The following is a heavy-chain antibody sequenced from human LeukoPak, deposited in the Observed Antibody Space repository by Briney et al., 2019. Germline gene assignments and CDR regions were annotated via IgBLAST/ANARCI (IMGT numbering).Heavy chain of an antibody. Sequence: PGGSLRLSCAASGFTFSSYWMSWVRQAPGKGLEWVANIKQDGSEKYYVDSVKGRFTISRDNAKNSLYLQMNSLRAEDTSVYYCARDIFTVAGAVDYWGQGTLVTVSS. CDR3: ARDIFTVAGAVDY. D-gene: IGHD6-19*01. CDR2: IKQDGSEK. J-gene: IGHJ4*02. CDR1: GFTFSSYW. V-gene: IGHV3-7*01.